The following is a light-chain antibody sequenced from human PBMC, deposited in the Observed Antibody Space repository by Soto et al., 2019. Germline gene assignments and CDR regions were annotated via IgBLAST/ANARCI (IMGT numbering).Light chain of an antibody. CDR1: QSISRR. CDR2: KAS. Sequence: DIQMTQSPSTLSGSVGDRVTITCRASQSISRRLAWYQQKPGKAPQVLIYKASSLQSGVPSRFSGSGSGTEFTLTISSLQPDDFATYYCQQYNSYSTWTFGQGTKVDIK. V-gene: IGKV1-5*03. J-gene: IGKJ1*01. CDR3: QQYNSYSTWT.